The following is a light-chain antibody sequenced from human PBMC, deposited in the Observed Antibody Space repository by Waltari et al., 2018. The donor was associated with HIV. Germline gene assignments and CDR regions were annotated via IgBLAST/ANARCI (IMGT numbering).Light chain of an antibody. Sequence: QSALTQPASVSGFPGQSINISCTGISTYSRFYQSVSWYQQHPGKIPRLIIFHLNNRPSGVSDHISGSRSCNAASLTFSGLQSGDEAHYYCASNRLDYTLIFGGGTKLTVL. CDR3: ASNRLDYTLI. CDR1: STYSRFYQS. J-gene: IGLJ2*01. CDR2: HLN. V-gene: IGLV2-14*03.